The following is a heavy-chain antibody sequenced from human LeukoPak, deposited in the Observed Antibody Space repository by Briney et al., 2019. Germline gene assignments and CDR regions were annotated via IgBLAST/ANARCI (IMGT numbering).Heavy chain of an antibody. CDR1: GFTFSSYA. D-gene: IGHD3-3*01. V-gene: IGHV3-23*01. CDR2: ISGGGGCT. Sequence: GGSLRLSCAASGFTFSSYAMSWVGQVPGKGLEWVSAISGGGGCTYYADSVKGRFTISRDNSKNTLYLQMNSLRAEDTAVYYCAKDPYYHLWSGYYNGLGALDISAQGTMVTVSS. CDR3: AKDPYYHLWSGYYNGLGALDI. J-gene: IGHJ3*02.